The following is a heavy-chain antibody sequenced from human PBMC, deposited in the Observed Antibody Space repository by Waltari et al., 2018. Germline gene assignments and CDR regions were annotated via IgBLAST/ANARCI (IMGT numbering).Heavy chain of an antibody. CDR2: IRSGANYYAT. CDR3: IRHVEWDHSF. Sequence: EVQLVESGGGLAQPGGSLKLSCASSGVTFSASAIHGARQVSGKGLEWIGHIRSGANYYATKYAASVAGRFTIFRDDSKNTAYLQMTSLKSDDTAIYYCIRHVEWDHSFWGQGTPVTVSA. J-gene: IGHJ1*01. CDR1: GVTFSASA. D-gene: IGHD3-3*01. V-gene: IGHV3-73*01.